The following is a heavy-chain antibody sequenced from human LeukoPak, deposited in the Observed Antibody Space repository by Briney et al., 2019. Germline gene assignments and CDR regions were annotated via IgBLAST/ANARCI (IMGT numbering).Heavy chain of an antibody. Sequence: GGSLRLSCAASGFTFSSYWMHWVRQAPGKGLVWVSRINSDGSSTSYADSVKGRFTISRDNSKNTLYLQMNSLRADDTAVYYCAMKAVPRPRLHDAFDFWGQGTVVSVSS. CDR3: AMKAVPRPRLHDAFDF. V-gene: IGHV3-74*01. D-gene: IGHD5-24*01. J-gene: IGHJ3*01. CDR1: GFTFSSYW. CDR2: INSDGSST.